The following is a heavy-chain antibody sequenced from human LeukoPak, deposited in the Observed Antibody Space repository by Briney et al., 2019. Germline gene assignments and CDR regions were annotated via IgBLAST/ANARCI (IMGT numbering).Heavy chain of an antibody. CDR3: ARGYCSGGSCQNYYYGMDV. CDR1: GFTFSSYS. V-gene: IGHV3-21*01. D-gene: IGHD2-15*01. Sequence: GGSLRLSCAASGFTFSSYSMNWVRQAPGKGLEWVSSISSSSSYIYYADSVKGRFTISRDNAKNSLYLQMNSLRAEDTAVYYCARGYCSGGSCQNYYYGMDVWGQGTTVTVSS. CDR2: ISSSSSYI. J-gene: IGHJ6*02.